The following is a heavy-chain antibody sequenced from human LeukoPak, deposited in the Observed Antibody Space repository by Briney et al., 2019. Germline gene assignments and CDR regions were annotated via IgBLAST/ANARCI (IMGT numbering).Heavy chain of an antibody. CDR2: IIPVFGTA. CDR1: GGTFSSYA. Sequence: VASVKVSCKASGGTFSSYAISWVRQAPGQGLEWMGRIIPVFGTANYAQKFQGRVTITTDESTSTAYMELSSLRSEDTAVYYCARSSIAAAGISFGYWGQGTLVTVSS. CDR3: ARSSIAAAGISFGY. D-gene: IGHD6-13*01. V-gene: IGHV1-69*05. J-gene: IGHJ4*02.